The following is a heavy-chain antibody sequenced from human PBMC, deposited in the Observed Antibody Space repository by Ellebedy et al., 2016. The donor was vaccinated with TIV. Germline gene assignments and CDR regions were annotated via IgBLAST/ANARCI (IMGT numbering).Heavy chain of an antibody. CDR3: AREGSGRYSSSSRMVFDY. J-gene: IGHJ4*02. D-gene: IGHD6-6*01. V-gene: IGHV3-30*03. Sequence: GESLKISXAASGFTFSSYGMHWVRQAPGKGLEWVAVISYDGSNKYYADSVKGRFTISRDNSKNTLYLQMNSLRAEDTAVYYCAREGSGRYSSSSRMVFDYWGQGTLVTVSS. CDR2: ISYDGSNK. CDR1: GFTFSSYG.